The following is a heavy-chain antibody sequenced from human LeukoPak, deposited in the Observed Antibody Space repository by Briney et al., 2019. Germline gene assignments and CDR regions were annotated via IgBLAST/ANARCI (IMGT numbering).Heavy chain of an antibody. CDR3: ARALGYCSSTSCRDMDV. V-gene: IGHV4-34*01. CDR2: INHSGST. Sequence: SETLSLTCAVYGGSFSGYYWSWIRQPPGKGLEWIGEINHSGSTNYNPSLKSRVTISVDTSKNQSSLKLSSVTAADTAVYYCARALGYCSSTSCRDMDVWGQGTTVTVSS. D-gene: IGHD2-2*01. J-gene: IGHJ6*02. CDR1: GGSFSGYY.